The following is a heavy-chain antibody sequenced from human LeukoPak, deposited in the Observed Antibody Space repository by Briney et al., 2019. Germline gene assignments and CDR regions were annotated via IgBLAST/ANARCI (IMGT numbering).Heavy chain of an antibody. V-gene: IGHV3-73*01. J-gene: IGHJ4*02. D-gene: IGHD1-26*01. CDR3: TRLQWELLGGHDY. CDR1: GFTFSGSA. Sequence: PGGSLRLSCAASGFTFSGSAMHWVRQASGKGLEWVGRIRSKANSYATAYAASVKGRFTISRDDSKNTAYLQMNSLKTEDTAVYYCTRLQWELLGGHDYRGQGTLVTVSS. CDR2: IRSKANSYAT.